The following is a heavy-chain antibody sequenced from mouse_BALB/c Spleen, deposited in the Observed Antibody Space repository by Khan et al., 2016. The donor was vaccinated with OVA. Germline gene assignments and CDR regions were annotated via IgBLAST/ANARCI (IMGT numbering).Heavy chain of an antibody. D-gene: IGHD1-2*01. CDR1: GYTFTDYY. V-gene: IGHV1-77*01. J-gene: IGHJ3*01. CDR3: ARRNYFGYTFAY. Sequence: QVQLQQPGAELARPGASVKLSCKASGYTFTDYYINWVKQRTGQGLEWIGEISPGSGDTYYNEKFKGKATLTADKSSSTVYMRLSSLTAEASAVYFCARRNYFGYTFAYWGQGTLVTVSA. CDR2: ISPGSGDT.